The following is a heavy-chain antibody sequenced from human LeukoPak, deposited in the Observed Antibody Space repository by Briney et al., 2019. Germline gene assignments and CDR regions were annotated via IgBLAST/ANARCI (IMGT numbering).Heavy chain of an antibody. CDR1: GGSITSNF. V-gene: IGHV4-59*01. D-gene: IGHD1/OR15-1a*01. J-gene: IGHJ3*02. CDR3: ARDRRREQLHAFDI. CDR2: THYSDHT. Sequence: SETLSPTCTVSGGSITSNFWSWIRQPPGQGLQWVAYTHYSDHTNYNPSLKSRVTISVDTSKNQLSLMLSSVSAADTAVYYCARDRRREQLHAFDIWGQGTMVTVSS.